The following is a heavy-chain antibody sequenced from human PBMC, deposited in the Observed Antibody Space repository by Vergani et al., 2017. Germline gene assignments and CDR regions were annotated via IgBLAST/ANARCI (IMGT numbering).Heavy chain of an antibody. CDR2: IYTSGST. J-gene: IGHJ4*02. CDR3: ARETNAVVTRTLYFDY. D-gene: IGHD4-23*01. Sequence: QVQLQESGPGLLKPPGTLSLTCAVSGGSISSSDWWSWVRQPPGKGLEWIGRIYTSGSTNYNPSLKSRVTMSVDTSKNQFSLKLSSVTAADTAVYYCARETNAVVTRTLYFDYWGQGTLVTVSS. CDR1: GGSISSSDW. V-gene: IGHV4-4*03.